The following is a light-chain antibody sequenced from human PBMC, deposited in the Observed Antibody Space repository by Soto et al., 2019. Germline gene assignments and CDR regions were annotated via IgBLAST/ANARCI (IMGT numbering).Light chain of an antibody. Sequence: QSVLTQPASVSGSPGQSITISCTGTSSDVGGYNYVSWYQQHPGKAPKLMIYDVSNWPSGVSNRFSGSKSGNTASLTISGLQAEDEADYYCSSYTSSSTPLFGGGTKVTVL. CDR3: SSYTSSSTPL. CDR1: SSDVGGYNY. J-gene: IGLJ2*01. CDR2: DVS. V-gene: IGLV2-14*01.